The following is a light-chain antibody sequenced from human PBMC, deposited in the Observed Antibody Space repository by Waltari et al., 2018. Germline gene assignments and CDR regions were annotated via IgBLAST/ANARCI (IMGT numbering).Light chain of an antibody. CDR2: ENS. CDR3: GTWDSSLSGAV. J-gene: IGLJ7*01. V-gene: IGLV1-51*02. CDR1: SSNIGNNY. Sequence: QSVLTQPPSVSAAPGQTVTISCSGGSSNIGNNYVYWYRQFPGTAPKLLIYENSERPSGIPGRFSGSKSGTSATLDITGLQAGDEADYYCGTWDSSLSGAVFGGGTHLTVL.